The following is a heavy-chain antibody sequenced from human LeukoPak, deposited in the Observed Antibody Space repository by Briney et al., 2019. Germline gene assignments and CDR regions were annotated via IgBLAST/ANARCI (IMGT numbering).Heavy chain of an antibody. D-gene: IGHD6-13*01. J-gene: IGHJ3*02. CDR1: VGSFSGYY. CDR3: ARGVPDSSSSDAFDI. V-gene: IGHV4-34*01. Sequence: SETLSLTCAVYVGSFSGYYWSWIRQPPAKGLEWIGEINHSGSTNYNPSLKSRVTISVDTSKNQFSLKLSSVTAADTAVYYCARGVPDSSSSDAFDIWGQGTMVAVSS. CDR2: INHSGST.